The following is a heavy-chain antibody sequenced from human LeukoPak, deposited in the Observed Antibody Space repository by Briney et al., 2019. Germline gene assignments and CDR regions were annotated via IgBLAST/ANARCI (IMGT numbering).Heavy chain of an antibody. CDR3: ARDRSSWYGHVFDI. CDR1: GFTFSNYG. CDR2: ITTTSAYI. D-gene: IGHD6-13*01. J-gene: IGHJ3*02. V-gene: IGHV3-21*01. Sequence: GGSLRLSCTASGFTFSNYGMNWVRQAPGKGLEWVSSITTTSAYIYYADSVKGRFIISRDNAKNSLYLQMNSLRAEDTAVYYCARDRSSWYGHVFDIWGQGTMVTVSS.